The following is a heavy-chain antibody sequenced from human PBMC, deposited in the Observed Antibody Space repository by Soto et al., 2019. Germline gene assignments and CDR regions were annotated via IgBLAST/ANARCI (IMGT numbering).Heavy chain of an antibody. Sequence: PGRSSRLSWTASEFTISSYGIHWVRQAPGKGLERVAVISYDGSNKYYADSVKGRFTISRDNSKNTLYLQMNSLRAEDTAVYYCAKDLPRIARARQRYYLYGIAVSCQGATV. CDR3: AKDLPRIARARQRYYLYGIAV. CDR1: EFTISSYG. CDR2: ISYDGSNK. J-gene: IGHJ6*02. D-gene: IGHD2-21*01. V-gene: IGHV3-30*18.